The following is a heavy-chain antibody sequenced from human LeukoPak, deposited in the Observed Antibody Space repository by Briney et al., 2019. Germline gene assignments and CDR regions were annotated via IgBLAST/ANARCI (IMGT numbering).Heavy chain of an antibody. CDR2: TRSDGSNK. V-gene: IGHV3-30*02. CDR3: AKDRDLAT. D-gene: IGHD2-21*02. J-gene: IGHJ5*02. CDR1: GFTFNTYG. Sequence: GGSLRLSWVASGFTFNTYGMHWVRQAPGKGLEWVASTRSDGSNKYYVDSVKGRFTISRDNSKNTLYLQMNSLSADDTAVYYCAKDRDLATWGQGTLVTVSS.